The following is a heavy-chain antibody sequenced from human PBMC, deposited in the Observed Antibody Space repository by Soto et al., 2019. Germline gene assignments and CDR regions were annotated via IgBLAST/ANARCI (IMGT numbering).Heavy chain of an antibody. Sequence: PGGSLRLSCVGSGFIFSSNGMHWVRQTPGKGLEWVAFISYDGSETFYADSVKGRFTVSRDNSKNTLFLHMRNLRRDDTAVYYFSIVRVADAALDHWGQGTLVTVSS. CDR3: SIVRVADAALDH. J-gene: IGHJ4*02. CDR1: GFIFSSNG. D-gene: IGHD3-10*02. V-gene: IGHV3-30*03. CDR2: ISYDGSET.